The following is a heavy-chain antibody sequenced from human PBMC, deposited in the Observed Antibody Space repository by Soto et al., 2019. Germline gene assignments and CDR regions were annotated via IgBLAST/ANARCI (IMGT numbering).Heavy chain of an antibody. D-gene: IGHD3-16*01. CDR3: TRERSLVSFLFDY. CDR2: ISGSGRGSRP. J-gene: IGHJ4*02. V-gene: IGHV3-23*01. CDR1: GFLFSRFS. Sequence: PGGSLRLSCAGSGFLFSRFSMNWVRQAPGKGLEWVSSISGSGRGSRPYYADSVQGRFTISRDHSKNIVSLQMDSLRVDDTAVYYCTRERSLVSFLFDYWGPGTLVTVSS.